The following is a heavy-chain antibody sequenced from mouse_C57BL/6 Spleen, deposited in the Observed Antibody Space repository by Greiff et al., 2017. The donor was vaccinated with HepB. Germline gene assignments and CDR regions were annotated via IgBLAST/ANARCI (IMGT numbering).Heavy chain of an antibody. CDR3: ARGNWDGGFAY. J-gene: IGHJ3*01. CDR1: GFNIKDYY. CDR2: IDPEDGET. Sequence: VQLQQSGAELVKPGASVKLSCTASGFNIKDYYMHWVKQRTEQGLAWIGRIDPEDGETKYAPKFQGKATITADTSSNTADLQLSSLTSEDTAVYYCARGNWDGGFAYWGQGTLVTVSA. V-gene: IGHV14-2*01. D-gene: IGHD4-1*01.